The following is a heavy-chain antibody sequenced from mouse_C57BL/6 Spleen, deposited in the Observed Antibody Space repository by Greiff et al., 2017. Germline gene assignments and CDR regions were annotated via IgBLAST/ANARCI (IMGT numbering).Heavy chain of an antibody. D-gene: IGHD2-4*01. Sequence: VKLVESGEGLVKPGGSLKLSCAASGFTFSSYAMSWVRQTPEKRLEWVAYISSGGDYIYYADTVKGRFTISRDNARNTLYLQMSSLKSEDTAMYYCTRDNDYDEDYYAMDYWGQGTSVTVSS. CDR1: GFTFSSYA. CDR2: ISSGGDYI. V-gene: IGHV5-9-1*02. CDR3: TRDNDYDEDYYAMDY. J-gene: IGHJ4*01.